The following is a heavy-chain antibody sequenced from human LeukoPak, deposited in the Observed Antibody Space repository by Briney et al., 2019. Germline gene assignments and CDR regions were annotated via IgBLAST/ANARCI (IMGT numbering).Heavy chain of an antibody. D-gene: IGHD3-10*01. CDR1: GGSFSNYA. CDR3: ARGRTHRRLWLGESTGGPFDY. V-gene: IGHV1-69*13. J-gene: IGHJ4*02. CDR2: IIPIFGTA. Sequence: SVKVSCKASGGSFSNYAINWVRQAPGQGLEWMGGIIPIFGTANYARNFQGRVTITADESTSTAYMELRSLRSDDTAVYYCARGRTHRRLWLGESTGGPFDYWGQGTLVTVSS.